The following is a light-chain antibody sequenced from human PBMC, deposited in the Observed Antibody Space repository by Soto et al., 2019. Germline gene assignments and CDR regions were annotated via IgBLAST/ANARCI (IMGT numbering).Light chain of an antibody. CDR3: SSYAGSNNLNV. CDR2: EVS. J-gene: IGLJ2*01. V-gene: IGLV2-8*01. Sequence: QSALTQPPSASGSPGQSVTISCTGTSSDVGGYKYVSWYQQHPGKAPKLMIYEVSQRPSGVPDRFSGSKSGNTASLTVSGLQAEDEADYYCSSYAGSNNLNVFGGGTKLTVL. CDR1: SSDVGGYKY.